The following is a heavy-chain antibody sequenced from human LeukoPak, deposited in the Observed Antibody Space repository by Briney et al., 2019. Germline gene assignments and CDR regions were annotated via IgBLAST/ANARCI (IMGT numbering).Heavy chain of an antibody. CDR2: INPNSGGT. V-gene: IGHV1-2*02. Sequence: ASVKVSCKASGYTFTGYYMHWVRQAPGQGLEWMGWINPNSGGTNYAQKFQGRVTMTRDTSISTAYMELSGLTSDDTAMYYCARGPNYYASSGYHYFDYWGQGTLVTVSS. CDR3: ARGPNYYASSGYHYFDY. D-gene: IGHD3-22*01. CDR1: GYTFTGYY. J-gene: IGHJ4*02.